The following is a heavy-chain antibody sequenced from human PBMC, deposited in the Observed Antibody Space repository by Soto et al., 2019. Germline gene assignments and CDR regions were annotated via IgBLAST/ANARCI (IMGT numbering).Heavy chain of an antibody. CDR2: VSGRGGSA. Sequence: EVQLLESGGGLVQRGGSLRISFAASGFIFNNYAMTWVRQAPGKGLEWVARVSGRGGSAYYADSVKGRLTISRDNSNNTLYLQMTNVRGEDTAVYYCVRRAGGAVVWYYDLWGRGTLVSVFS. V-gene: IGHV3-23*01. D-gene: IGHD2-21*01. CDR1: GFIFNNYA. CDR3: VRRAGGAVVWYYDL. J-gene: IGHJ2*01.